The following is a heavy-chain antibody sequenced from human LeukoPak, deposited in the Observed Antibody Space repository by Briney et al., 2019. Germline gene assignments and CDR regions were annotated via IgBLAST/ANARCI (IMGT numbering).Heavy chain of an antibody. V-gene: IGHV4-39*01. J-gene: IGHJ3*02. CDR2: IHYTGTT. CDR3: ARRSIGWHAFDI. CDR1: GGSISSSNYY. Sequence: SETLSLTCTVSGGSISSSNYYWGWIRQPPGKGLEWIGNIHYTGTTYYNPSLKSRVTISVDTSKNQFPLNLSSLTAADTAVYYCARRSIGWHAFDIWGQGTMVTVSS. D-gene: IGHD6-19*01.